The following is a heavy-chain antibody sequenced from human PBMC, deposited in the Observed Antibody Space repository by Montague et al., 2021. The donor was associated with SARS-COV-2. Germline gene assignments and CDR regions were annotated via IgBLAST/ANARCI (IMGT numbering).Heavy chain of an antibody. J-gene: IGHJ6*02. D-gene: IGHD4-11*01. V-gene: IGHV3-30-3*01. CDR3: ARARFDSNPCYYYGMDV. CDR2: ISYDGSNK. Sequence: SLRLSCAASGFTFSSYAMHWVRQAPGKGLEWVAVISYDGSNKYYADSVKGRFTISRDNSKNTLYLQMNSLRAEDTAVYYCARARFDSNPCYYYGMDVWGQGTTVTVSS. CDR1: GFTFSSYA.